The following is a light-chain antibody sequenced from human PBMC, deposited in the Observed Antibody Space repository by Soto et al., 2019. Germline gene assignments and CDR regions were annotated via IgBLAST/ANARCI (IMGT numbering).Light chain of an antibody. CDR3: SSFGGGNQLL. CDR2: EVS. J-gene: IGLJ2*01. CDR1: SSDVGGYNF. Sequence: QSALTQPPSASGSPGQSVTISCTGTSSDVGGYNFVSWYQQHPGKAPKLLIYEVSKRPSGVPDRFSGSKSDNTASLTVSGLQAADEADDCCSSFGGGNQLLLGGGSKLTV. V-gene: IGLV2-8*01.